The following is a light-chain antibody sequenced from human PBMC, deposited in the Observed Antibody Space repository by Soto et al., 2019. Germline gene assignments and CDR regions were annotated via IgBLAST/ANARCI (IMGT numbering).Light chain of an antibody. CDR3: QHYFTYPVT. V-gene: IGKV1-16*01. CDR2: GAF. Sequence: DVQMTQSPYSLSASIGDRITITCRASQDINNCVAWFQQKPGKAPAPLIYGAFILQSGVPSRFSGSASGTDFTLTITNLQPEDVATYYCQHYFTYPVTFGGGTRVEIK. J-gene: IGKJ4*01. CDR1: QDINNC.